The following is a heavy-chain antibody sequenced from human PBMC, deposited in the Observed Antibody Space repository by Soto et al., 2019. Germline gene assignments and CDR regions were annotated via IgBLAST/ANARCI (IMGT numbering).Heavy chain of an antibody. CDR3: ARGRGYSYGLDP. Sequence: SETLSLTCSVSGGSIASYYGSWIRQHPGKGLEWIGYIYYSGSTSYSPSLKSRVAISLDTSKNQFSLSLSSVTAADTAVYYCARGRGYSYGLDPWGQGTLVTVSS. CDR2: IYYSGST. V-gene: IGHV4-30-4*08. D-gene: IGHD5-18*01. CDR1: GGSIASYY. J-gene: IGHJ5*02.